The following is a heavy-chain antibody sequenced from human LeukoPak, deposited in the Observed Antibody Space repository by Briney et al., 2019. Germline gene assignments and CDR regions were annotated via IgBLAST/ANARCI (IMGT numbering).Heavy chain of an antibody. CDR1: GFTFSSYS. CDR3: ARDKQWLLLGY. J-gene: IGHJ4*02. Sequence: GGSLRLSCAAPGFTFSSYSMNWVRQAPGKGLEWVSSISSSSSYIYYADSVKGRFTISRDNAKNSLYLQMNSLRAEDTAVYYCARDKQWLLLGYWGQGTLVTVSS. D-gene: IGHD6-19*01. CDR2: ISSSSSYI. V-gene: IGHV3-21*01.